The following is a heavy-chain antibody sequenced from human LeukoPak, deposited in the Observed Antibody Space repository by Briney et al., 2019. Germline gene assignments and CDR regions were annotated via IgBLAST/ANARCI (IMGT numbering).Heavy chain of an antibody. D-gene: IGHD5-12*01. Sequence: ASVKVSCKASGYTFTSYGISWVRQAPGQGLEWMGWISAYNGNTNYAQKLQGRVTMTTDTSTSTAYMELRSLRSDDTAMYYCARGSEYSGHYYYHGLDVWGQGTTVTVSS. V-gene: IGHV1-18*01. J-gene: IGHJ6*02. CDR2: ISAYNGNT. CDR1: GYTFTSYG. CDR3: ARGSEYSGHYYYHGLDV.